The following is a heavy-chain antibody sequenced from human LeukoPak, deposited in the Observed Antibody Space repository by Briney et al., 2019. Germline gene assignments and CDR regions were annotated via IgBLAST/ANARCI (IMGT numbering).Heavy chain of an antibody. CDR2: IYYSGST. CDR1: GASISSYY. J-gene: IGHJ4*02. CDR3: ARGGVYFDY. V-gene: IGHV4-59*01. Sequence: SETLSLTCAASGASISSYYWSWIRQPPGKGLEWIGYIYYSGSTNFHPSLKSRVTISLDTSKNRFSLKLSSVTAADTAVYYCARGGVYFDYWGQGTLVTVSS.